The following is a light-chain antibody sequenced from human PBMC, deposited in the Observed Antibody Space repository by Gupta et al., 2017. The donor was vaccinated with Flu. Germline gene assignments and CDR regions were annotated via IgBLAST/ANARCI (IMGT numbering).Light chain of an antibody. CDR3: QQSSDLPWT. CDR2: YAS. J-gene: IGKJ1*01. V-gene: IGKV6-21*01. CDR1: QNIGGA. Sequence: EIVLTQSPDFQSVTPKEKVTITCRASQNIGGALHWYQQKPDQSPKLLIKYASQSFSGVPSRFSGSGSGTDFTHTINSLEPEDAATYYCQQSSDLPWTCGQGTKVEIK.